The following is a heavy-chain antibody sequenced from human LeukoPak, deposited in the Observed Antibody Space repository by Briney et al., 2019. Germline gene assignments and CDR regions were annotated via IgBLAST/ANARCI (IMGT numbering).Heavy chain of an antibody. CDR2: INHNGNVN. V-gene: IGHV3-7*01. D-gene: IGHD3-22*01. Sequence: GGSLRLSCAASGFTFSSYWMNWARQAPGKGLEWVASINHNGNVNYYVDSVKGRFIISRDNARNSLYLRMNSLRDEDTAVYYCARDGYPGGDYWGQGTLVTVSS. CDR1: GFTFSSYW. J-gene: IGHJ4*02. CDR3: ARDGYPGGDY.